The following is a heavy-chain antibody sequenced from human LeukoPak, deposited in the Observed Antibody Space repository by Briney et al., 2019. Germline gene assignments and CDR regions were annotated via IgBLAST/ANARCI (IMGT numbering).Heavy chain of an antibody. CDR3: ARDPRTEYFDY. D-gene: IGHD1-1*01. Sequence: ASVKVSCKASGYTFTSYYMHWVRQTPGQGLEWMGIINPSGGSTSYAQRFQGRVTMTRDTSTSTVYMELSSLRSEDTAVYYCARDPRTEYFDYWGQGTLVTVSS. V-gene: IGHV1-46*01. CDR2: INPSGGST. CDR1: GYTFTSYY. J-gene: IGHJ4*02.